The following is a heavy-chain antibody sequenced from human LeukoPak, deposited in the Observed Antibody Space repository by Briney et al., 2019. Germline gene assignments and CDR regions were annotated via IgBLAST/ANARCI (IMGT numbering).Heavy chain of an antibody. CDR1: GGSISSYY. D-gene: IGHD4-17*01. CDR3: ARHAKTTVTPSFDY. J-gene: IGHJ4*02. V-gene: IGHV4-59*08. Sequence: SETLSLTCTVSGGSISSYYWSWVRQPPGKGLEWIGYIYYSGSTNYNPSLKSRVTISVDTSKNQFSLKLSSVTAADTAVYYCARHAKTTVTPSFDYWGQGTLVTVSS. CDR2: IYYSGST.